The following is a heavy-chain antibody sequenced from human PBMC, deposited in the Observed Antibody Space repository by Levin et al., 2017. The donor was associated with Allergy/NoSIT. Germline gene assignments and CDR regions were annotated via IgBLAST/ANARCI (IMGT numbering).Heavy chain of an antibody. V-gene: IGHV3-30*18. J-gene: IGHJ4*02. CDR3: AKEGFQYGSGTELNFDY. CDR1: GFTFSSYG. D-gene: IGHD3-10*01. CDR2: ISYDGGNK. Sequence: SCAASGFTFSSYGMHWVRQAPGKGLEWVTVISYDGGNKFYADSVKGRFTISRDNSKNTLFLQMNSLRAEDTAVYYCAKEGFQYGSGTELNFDYWGQGTLVTVSS.